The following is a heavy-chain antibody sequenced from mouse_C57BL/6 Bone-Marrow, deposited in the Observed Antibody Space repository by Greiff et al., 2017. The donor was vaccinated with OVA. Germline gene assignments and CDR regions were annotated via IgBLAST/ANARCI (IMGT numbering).Heavy chain of an antibody. D-gene: IGHD2-2*01. CDR1: GYTFTSYW. CDR3: ARSLWLRRAWFAY. V-gene: IGHV1-55*01. CDR2: IYPGSGST. J-gene: IGHJ3*01. Sequence: QVQLQQPGAELVKPGASVKMSCKASGYTFTSYWITWVKQRPGQGLEWIGDIYPGSGSTNYNEKFKSKATLTVDTSSSTAYMQLSSLTSEDSAVYNCARSLWLRRAWFAYWGQGTLVTVAA.